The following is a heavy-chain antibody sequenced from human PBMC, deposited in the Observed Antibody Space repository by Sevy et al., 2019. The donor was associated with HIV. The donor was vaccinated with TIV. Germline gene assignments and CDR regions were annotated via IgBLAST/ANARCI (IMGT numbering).Heavy chain of an antibody. CDR1: GFTFRTYN. CDR3: ARSSGSAFDY. Sequence: GGSLRLSCAASGFTFRTYNMNWVRQAPGKGLEWVSYISSGSSTIYYADSVKGRFTISGDNAKNSLYLQMNSLRDEDTAVYYCARSSGSAFDYWGQGTLVTVSS. CDR2: ISSGSSTI. D-gene: IGHD6-19*01. J-gene: IGHJ4*02. V-gene: IGHV3-48*02.